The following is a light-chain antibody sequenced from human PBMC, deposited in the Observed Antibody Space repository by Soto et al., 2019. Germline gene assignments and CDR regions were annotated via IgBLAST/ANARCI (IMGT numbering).Light chain of an antibody. J-gene: IGKJ3*01. CDR1: QNIRDW. CDR2: AAS. Sequence: DIPMTQSPSSVSASIGDRVTITCRASQNIRDWLAWYQQKPGKAPKLLISAASNLQSGVASRFSGSGSGTDFTLTISSLQSEDFATYYCQQAFSFPFTFGPGTKVDV. CDR3: QQAFSFPFT. V-gene: IGKV1-12*01.